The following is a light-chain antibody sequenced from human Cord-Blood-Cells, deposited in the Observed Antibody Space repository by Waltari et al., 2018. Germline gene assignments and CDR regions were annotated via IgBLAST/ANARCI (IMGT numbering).Light chain of an antibody. Sequence: QSALTQPASVSGSPGQSTTIPCTGTNSDVGGYNHVPWYQQHPGKAPKLMIYDVSNRPSGVSNRFSGSKSGNTASLTISGLQAEDEADYYCSSYTSSSTYVFGTGTKVTVL. J-gene: IGLJ1*01. CDR2: DVS. CDR3: SSYTSSSTYV. V-gene: IGLV2-14*01. CDR1: NSDVGGYNH.